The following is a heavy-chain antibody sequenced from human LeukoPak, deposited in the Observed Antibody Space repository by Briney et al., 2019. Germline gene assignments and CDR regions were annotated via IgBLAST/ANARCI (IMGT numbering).Heavy chain of an antibody. J-gene: IGHJ4*02. CDR3: ARDRTAVAAMYYFDY. Sequence: PGGSLRLSCAASGFTFSSYAMHWVRQAPGKGLEWISYISTTSRTVYYADSVKGRFTISRDNTKNSLYLQMNSLRAEDTALYYCARDRTAVAAMYYFDYWGQGTLVTVSS. CDR1: GFTFSSYA. D-gene: IGHD6-19*01. CDR2: ISTTSRTV. V-gene: IGHV3-48*04.